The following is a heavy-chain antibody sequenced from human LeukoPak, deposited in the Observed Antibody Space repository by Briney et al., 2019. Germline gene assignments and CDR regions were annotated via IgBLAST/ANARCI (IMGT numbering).Heavy chain of an antibody. CDR1: GGTFSSYA. J-gene: IGHJ4*02. Sequence: GASVKVSCKASGGTFSSYAISWVRQAPGQGLEWMGGIIPIFGTANYAQKFQGRVTITADESTSTAYMELSSLRSEDTAVYYCARDTPDYPYYFDYWGQGTLVTVSS. V-gene: IGHV1-69*13. CDR2: IIPIFGTA. CDR3: ARDTPDYPYYFDY. D-gene: IGHD4-11*01.